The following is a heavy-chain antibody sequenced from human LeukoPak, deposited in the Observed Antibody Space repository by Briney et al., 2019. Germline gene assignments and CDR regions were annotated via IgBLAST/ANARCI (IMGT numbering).Heavy chain of an antibody. CDR3: ARGGGYDHLDY. V-gene: IGHV4-59*01. J-gene: IGHJ4*02. Sequence: PSETLSLTCTVSGDSISRSYWSWLRQPPGKGLEWIGYVYSSGSTNYNPSLKSRVTISVDTSKNQFSLKLTSVTAADTAVYYCARGGGYDHLDYWGQGTLVTVSS. CDR1: GDSISRSY. CDR2: VYSSGST. D-gene: IGHD5-12*01.